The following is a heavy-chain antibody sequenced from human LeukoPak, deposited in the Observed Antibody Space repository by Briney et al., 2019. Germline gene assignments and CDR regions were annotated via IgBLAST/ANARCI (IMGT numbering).Heavy chain of an antibody. CDR1: GYTFTSYG. D-gene: IGHD3-10*01. V-gene: IGHV1-18*01. CDR2: ISAYNGNT. Sequence: ASVKVSCKASGYTFTSYGISWVRQAPGQGLEWMGWISAYNGNTNYAQKLQGRVTMTTDTSTSTAYMELRSLRSDDTAVYYCAREGFTMVRGVIEEHFDYWGQGTLVTVSS. J-gene: IGHJ4*02. CDR3: AREGFTMVRGVIEEHFDY.